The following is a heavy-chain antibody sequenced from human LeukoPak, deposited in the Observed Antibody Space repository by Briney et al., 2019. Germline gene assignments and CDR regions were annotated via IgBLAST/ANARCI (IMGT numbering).Heavy chain of an antibody. CDR3: TTTFEF. D-gene: IGHD2/OR15-2a*01. Sequence: PGGSLRLSCGASGFTFTNYWMHWVRQAPGKGLVWVSRVDGGGTGTSYADSVKGRFTISRDNAKNTVYLQMNSLRAEDTAVYYCTTTFEFWGQGTLVTVSS. J-gene: IGHJ4*02. V-gene: IGHV3-74*01. CDR2: VDGGGTGT. CDR1: GFTFTNYW.